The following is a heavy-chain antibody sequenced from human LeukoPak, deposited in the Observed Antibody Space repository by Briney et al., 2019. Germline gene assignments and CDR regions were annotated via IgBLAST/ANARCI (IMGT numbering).Heavy chain of an antibody. D-gene: IGHD3-10*01. CDR2: INWNGGST. CDR3: VRLSAMVRGPEPFYYFEH. Sequence: PGGSLRLSCAASGFTFSSYAMSWVRQAPGKGLEWVSGINWNGGSTDYADSVKGRFTISRDKAGDSLSLQMNSLRAEDTAVYYCVRLSAMVRGPEPFYYFEHWGQGTLVTVSS. J-gene: IGHJ4*02. CDR1: GFTFSSYA. V-gene: IGHV3-20*04.